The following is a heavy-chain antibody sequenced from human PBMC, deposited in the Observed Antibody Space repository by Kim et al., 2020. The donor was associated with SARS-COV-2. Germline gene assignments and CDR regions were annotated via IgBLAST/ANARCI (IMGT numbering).Heavy chain of an antibody. V-gene: IGHV1-3*01. D-gene: IGHD5-18*01. Sequence: ASVKVSCKASGYTFTWYSMHWVRQAPGQRLEWMGWINAGNGHTKYSQKFQGRVTITRDTSASTAYMELSSLTSEDTAVYYCARDDTYERIRNYYYSGMDVWGQGTTVTVSS. CDR3: ARDDTYERIRNYYYSGMDV. CDR2: INAGNGHT. J-gene: IGHJ6*02. CDR1: GYTFTWYS.